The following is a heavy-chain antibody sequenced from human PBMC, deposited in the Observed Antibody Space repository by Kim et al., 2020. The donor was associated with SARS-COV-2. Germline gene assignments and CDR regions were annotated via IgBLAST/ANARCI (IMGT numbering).Heavy chain of an antibody. Sequence: GGSLRLSCVASGFTFSDYEISWFRQSPGKGLEWISFINRRGETYYSGSVRGRFTISRDNAKNSVFLQMTSLRVEDTGVYYCTWWWLQDWGQGTLVTVSS. J-gene: IGHJ4*02. V-gene: IGHV3-48*03. CDR1: GFTFSDYE. CDR3: TWWWLQD. CDR2: INRRGET. D-gene: IGHD2-15*01.